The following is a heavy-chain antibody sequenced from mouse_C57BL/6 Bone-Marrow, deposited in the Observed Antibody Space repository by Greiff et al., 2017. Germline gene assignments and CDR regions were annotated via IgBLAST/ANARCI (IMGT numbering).Heavy chain of an antibody. J-gene: IGHJ3*01. CDR3: ARSKNCDSWFSY. V-gene: IGHV1-54*01. CDR1: GYAFTNYL. Sequence: QVQLQQSGAELVRPGTSVKVSCKASGYAFTNYLIEWVKQRPGQGLEWIGVINPGSGGTHYNEKFKGKATLTADKSSSTAYMQRSSLTSEDSAVYFCARSKNCDSWFSYWGQGTLVTVSA. D-gene: IGHD4-1*01. CDR2: INPGSGGT.